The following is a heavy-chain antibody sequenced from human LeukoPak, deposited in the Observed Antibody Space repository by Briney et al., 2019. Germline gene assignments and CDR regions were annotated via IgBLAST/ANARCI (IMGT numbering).Heavy chain of an antibody. Sequence: PSETLSLTCTVSGASINGYYWSWIRQPPGKGLEWIACISYSGSTKYNPSLKSRVTTSVDTSKNQLSLKLSSVTAADTAVYYCAREPGFDSSGYLNWFDPWGQGTLVTVSS. J-gene: IGHJ5*02. CDR2: ISYSGST. D-gene: IGHD3-22*01. CDR3: AREPGFDSSGYLNWFDP. V-gene: IGHV4-59*01. CDR1: GASINGYY.